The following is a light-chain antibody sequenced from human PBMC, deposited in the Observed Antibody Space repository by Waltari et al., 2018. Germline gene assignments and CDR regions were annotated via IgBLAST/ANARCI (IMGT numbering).Light chain of an antibody. V-gene: IGLV1-47*01. CDR2: RNN. CDR3: ATWDGSLTAWV. CDR1: TSNLGRNY. J-gene: IGLJ3*02. Sequence: QSVLTQPPSASGTPGQRVTISCSGSTSNLGRNYESWYQQFPGPAPKLLVYRNNERPSGVPDRISGSKSGTSASLAISGLRSEDEADYYCATWDGSLTAWVFGGGTKVTVL.